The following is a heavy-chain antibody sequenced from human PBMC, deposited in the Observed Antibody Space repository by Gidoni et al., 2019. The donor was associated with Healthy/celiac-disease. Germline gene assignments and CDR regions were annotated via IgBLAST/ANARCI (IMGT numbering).Heavy chain of an antibody. CDR1: GFTFSSYA. D-gene: IGHD6-13*01. CDR3: ARDPSILWGSSWYGWGAFDI. J-gene: IGHJ3*02. V-gene: IGHV3-30*04. CDR2: ISYDGSNK. Sequence: QVQLVESGGGVVQPGRSLRLSCAASGFTFSSYAMPWVRQAPGKGLEWVAVISYDGSNKYYADSVKGRFTISRDNSKNTLYLQMNSLRAEDTAVYYCARDPSILWGSSWYGWGAFDIWGQGTMVTVSS.